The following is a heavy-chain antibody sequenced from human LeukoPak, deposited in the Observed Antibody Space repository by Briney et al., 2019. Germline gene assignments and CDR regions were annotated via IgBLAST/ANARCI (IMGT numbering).Heavy chain of an antibody. D-gene: IGHD4-17*01. CDR1: GFTFSRHW. J-gene: IGHJ4*02. Sequence: GGSLRLSCAVSGFTFSRHWMTWVRLAPGKGLEWVANINQGGSEKSYVDSVKGRFTISRDDAKSTLFLQMNNLRAEDSALYYCARGPNFGAYVDSLDSWGQGTLVTVSS. CDR3: ARGPNFGAYVDSLDS. V-gene: IGHV3-7*01. CDR2: INQGGSEK.